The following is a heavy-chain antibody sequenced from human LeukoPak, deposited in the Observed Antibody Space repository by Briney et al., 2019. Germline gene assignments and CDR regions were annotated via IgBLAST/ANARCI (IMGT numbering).Heavy chain of an antibody. J-gene: IGHJ4*02. CDR2: IYYSGST. D-gene: IGHD3-22*01. CDR1: GGSISSYY. V-gene: IGHV4-59*01. Sequence: SETLSLTCTVSGGSISSYYWSWIRQPPGKGLEWIGYIYYSGSTNYNPSPKSRVTISVDTSKNQFSLKLSSVTAADTAVYYCARALGVYDSSGYYLDYWGQGTLVTVSS. CDR3: ARALGVYDSSGYYLDY.